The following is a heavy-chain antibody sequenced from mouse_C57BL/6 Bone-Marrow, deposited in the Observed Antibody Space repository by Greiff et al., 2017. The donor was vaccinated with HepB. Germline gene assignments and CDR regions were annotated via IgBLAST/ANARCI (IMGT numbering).Heavy chain of an antibody. Sequence: DVHLVESGGGLVKPGGSLKLSCAASGFTFSSYAMSWVRQTPEKRLEWVATISDGGSYTYYPDNVKGRFTISRDNAKNNLYLQMSHLKSEDTAMYYCARDLIYYGPYYAMDYWGQGTSVTVSS. CDR3: ARDLIYYGPYYAMDY. V-gene: IGHV5-4*01. CDR1: GFTFSSYA. J-gene: IGHJ4*01. CDR2: ISDGGSYT. D-gene: IGHD2-1*01.